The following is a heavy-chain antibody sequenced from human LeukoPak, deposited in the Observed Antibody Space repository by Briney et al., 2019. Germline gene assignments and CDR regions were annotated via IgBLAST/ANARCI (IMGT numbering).Heavy chain of an antibody. J-gene: IGHJ4*02. V-gene: IGHV4-61*08. CDR1: GDSISSGGDY. Sequence: SETLSLTCTVSGDSISSGGDYWSWIRQHPGKGLEWIGHIYYSGNTNYNPHLKGRVIMSVDTSKNQFYLKLNSVIAADTAVYYCARGQFYHDSTGYYHWGQGPLVPVSS. CDR2: IYYSGNT. CDR3: ARGQFYHDSTGYYH. D-gene: IGHD3-22*01.